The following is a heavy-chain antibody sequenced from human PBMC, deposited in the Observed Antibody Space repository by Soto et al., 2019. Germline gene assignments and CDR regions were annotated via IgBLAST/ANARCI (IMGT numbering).Heavy chain of an antibody. D-gene: IGHD3-16*02. CDR3: ARESMITFGGVIVNHFDY. Sequence: ASETLSLTCTVSGGSISNYYWNWIRQPPGKGLEWIGYIYSSGSTNYNPSLKSRVTISVDTSKNQFSLKLSSVTAADTAVYYCARESMITFGGVIVNHFDYWGQGTLVTVSS. J-gene: IGHJ4*02. V-gene: IGHV4-59*12. CDR2: IYSSGST. CDR1: GGSISNYY.